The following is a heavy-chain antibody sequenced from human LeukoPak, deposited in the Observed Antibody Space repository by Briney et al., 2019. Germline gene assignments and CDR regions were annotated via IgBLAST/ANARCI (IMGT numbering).Heavy chain of an antibody. D-gene: IGHD3-10*01. CDR2: ISGTGVTT. CDR1: GAIFGNHA. V-gene: IGHV3-23*01. J-gene: IGHJ4*02. Sequence: GGSLRLSCAASGAIFGNHAMSWVRQAPGKGLEWVSLISGTGVTTYYAASVKGRFTISRDNSKNTLYLQMNSLRAEDTALYYCASTSMVRGVITPFDYWGQGTLVTVSS. CDR3: ASTSMVRGVITPFDY.